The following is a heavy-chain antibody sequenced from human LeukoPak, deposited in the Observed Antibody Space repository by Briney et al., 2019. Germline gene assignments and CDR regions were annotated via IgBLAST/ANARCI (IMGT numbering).Heavy chain of an antibody. CDR2: ISSSGGST. Sequence: GGSLRLSCAASGSTFSSYAMSWVRQAPGKGLEWVSTISSSGGSTYYADSVKGRFTISRDNSNNTLFLQMNSLRAEDTAVFYCAKDRGGGYSSSPTGFDYWGKGTLVTVS. V-gene: IGHV3-23*01. J-gene: IGHJ4*02. CDR1: GSTFSSYA. CDR3: AKDRGGGYSSSPTGFDY. D-gene: IGHD6-6*01.